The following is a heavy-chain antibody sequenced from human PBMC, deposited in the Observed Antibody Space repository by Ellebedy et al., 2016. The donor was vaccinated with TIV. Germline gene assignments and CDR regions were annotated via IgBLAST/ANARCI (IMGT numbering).Heavy chain of an antibody. Sequence: SETLSLXXAVYGGSFSGYYWSWIRQPPGKGLEWIGEINHSGSTNYNPSLKSRVTISVDTSKNQFSLKLSSVTAADTAVYYCARFLEWRRPHNDGMDVWGQGTTVTVSS. CDR1: GGSFSGYY. D-gene: IGHD3-3*01. CDR2: INHSGST. J-gene: IGHJ6*02. CDR3: ARFLEWRRPHNDGMDV. V-gene: IGHV4-34*01.